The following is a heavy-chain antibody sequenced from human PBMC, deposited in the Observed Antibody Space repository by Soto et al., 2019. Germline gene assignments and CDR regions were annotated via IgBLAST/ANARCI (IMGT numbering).Heavy chain of an antibody. CDR3: ARESGGTTATLDYYYFYMDV. J-gene: IGHJ6*03. D-gene: IGHD4-17*01. V-gene: IGHV1-2*04. CDR1: GYSFSAYY. Sequence: QVQLVQSGAEVKKPGASVRVSCKASGYSFSAYYIHWMRQAPGQGLEWMGWINPNSGGTKFAQKFQGWVTMTTYTSISTAYLELSRLKSDDTAVYFCARESGGTTATLDYYYFYMDVWGKGTTVTVSS. CDR2: INPNSGGT.